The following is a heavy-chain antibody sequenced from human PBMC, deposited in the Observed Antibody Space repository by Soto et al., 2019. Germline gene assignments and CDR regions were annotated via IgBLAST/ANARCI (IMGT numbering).Heavy chain of an antibody. D-gene: IGHD3-3*01. CDR1: SGSISNRNW. CDR2: IYQTGTT. V-gene: IGHV4-4*02. J-gene: IGHJ4*02. CDR3: AIYDFWSGYYLFDH. Sequence: TSETLSLTCAVPSGSISNRNWWSWVRQPPGKGLEWIGEIYQTGTTNYNPSLKSRVTISVDKSKNQFSLILRSVTAADTAVYYCAIYDFWSGYYLFDHWGQGTPVTVSS.